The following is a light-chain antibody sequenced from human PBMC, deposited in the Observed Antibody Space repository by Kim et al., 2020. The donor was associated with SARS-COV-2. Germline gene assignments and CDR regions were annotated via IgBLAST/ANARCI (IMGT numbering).Light chain of an antibody. CDR2: GKN. Sequence: SSELTQDPAVSVALGQTVRITCQGDSLRSYYASWYQQKPGQAPVLVIYGKNNRPSGIPDRFSGFSSGNTASLTITGAQAEDEADYYWNFRDSRGNHVAFG. CDR1: SLRSYY. CDR3: NFRDSRGNHVA. V-gene: IGLV3-19*01. J-gene: IGLJ2*01.